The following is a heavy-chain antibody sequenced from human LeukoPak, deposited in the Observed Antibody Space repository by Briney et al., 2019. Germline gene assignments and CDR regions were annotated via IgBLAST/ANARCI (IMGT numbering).Heavy chain of an antibody. CDR1: GFTFSSYG. Sequence: GGSLRLSCAASGFTFSSYGMHWVRQAPGKGLEWVAVISYDGSNKYYADSVKGRFTISRDNSKNTLYLQMNSLRAEDTAVYYCAKDIAPKRWPRYYFDYWGQGTLVTVSS. CDR3: AKDIAPKRWPRYYFDY. J-gene: IGHJ4*02. CDR2: ISYDGSNK. V-gene: IGHV3-30*18. D-gene: IGHD5-24*01.